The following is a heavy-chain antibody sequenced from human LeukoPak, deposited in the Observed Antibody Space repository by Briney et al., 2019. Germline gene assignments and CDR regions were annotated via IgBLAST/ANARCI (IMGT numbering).Heavy chain of an antibody. CDR3: ARDRGRTTIVDY. CDR1: GYTFTGSY. V-gene: IGHV1-2*02. D-gene: IGHD4-11*01. J-gene: IGHJ4*02. Sequence: ASVKVSCKASGYTFTGSYIRWVRQAPGQGLEWMGWINPNGGGTKYAQKFQGRVAVTRDTSITTAYMDLYRLRLDDTAVYYCARDRGRTTIVDYWGQGTLVTVSS. CDR2: INPNGGGT.